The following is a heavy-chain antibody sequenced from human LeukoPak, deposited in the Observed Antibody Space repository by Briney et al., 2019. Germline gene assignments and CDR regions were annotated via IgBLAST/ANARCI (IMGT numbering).Heavy chain of an antibody. J-gene: IGHJ4*02. CDR3: ARRGFIPAAPLGY. Sequence: SETLSLTCAVYGGSFSGYYWSWIRQPPGKGLEWIGEINHSGSTNYNPSLKGRVTISVDTSKNQFSLKLSSVTAADTAVYYCARRGFIPAAPLGYWGQGTLVTVSS. V-gene: IGHV4-34*01. CDR2: INHSGST. D-gene: IGHD2-2*01. CDR1: GGSFSGYY.